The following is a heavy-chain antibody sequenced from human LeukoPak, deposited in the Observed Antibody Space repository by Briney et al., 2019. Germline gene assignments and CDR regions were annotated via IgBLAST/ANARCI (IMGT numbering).Heavy chain of an antibody. Sequence: PSETLSLTCTVSGYSISSGYYWGWIRPPPGKGLEWIGSIYHSGSTYYNPSLKSRVTISVDTSKNQFSLKLSSVTAADTAVYYCARGRAGYYYDSSGYYFDYWGQGTLVTVSS. V-gene: IGHV4-38-2*02. J-gene: IGHJ4*02. D-gene: IGHD3-22*01. CDR3: ARGRAGYYYDSSGYYFDY. CDR1: GYSISSGYY. CDR2: IYHSGST.